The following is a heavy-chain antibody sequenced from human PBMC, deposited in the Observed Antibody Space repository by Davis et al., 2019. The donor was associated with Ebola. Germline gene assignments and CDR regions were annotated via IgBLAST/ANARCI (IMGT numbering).Heavy chain of an antibody. CDR1: GYTFTSYH. Sequence: AASVKVSCKASGYTFTSYHMHWVRQAPGQGLEWVGTINPSGGSTSYAQKFQGRVTMTRDTSTSTVYMELSSLRSEDTAVYYCARGIFRALGVYYYGMDVWGPGTTVTVSS. J-gene: IGHJ6*02. CDR2: INPSGGST. D-gene: IGHD2-15*01. CDR3: ARGIFRALGVYYYGMDV. V-gene: IGHV1-46*01.